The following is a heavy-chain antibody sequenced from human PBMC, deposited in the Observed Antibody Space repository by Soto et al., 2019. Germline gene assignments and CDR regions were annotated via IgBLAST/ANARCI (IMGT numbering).Heavy chain of an antibody. Sequence: TLSLTCTVSGVSISSRDSYWGWIRQPPGKGLEWIGSFHYSGSTYYNPSLKSRVTISVDTSKNQLSLRVTSVTAADTAVYYCARGFGRSNFDYWGQGALVTVYS. D-gene: IGHD3-16*01. J-gene: IGHJ4*02. CDR3: ARGFGRSNFDY. CDR2: FHYSGST. CDR1: GVSISSRDSY. V-gene: IGHV4-39*01.